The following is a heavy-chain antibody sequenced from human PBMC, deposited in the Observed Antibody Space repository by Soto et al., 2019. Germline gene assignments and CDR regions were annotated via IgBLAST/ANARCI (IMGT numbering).Heavy chain of an antibody. Sequence: GGSLRLSCAASGFTFSSYWMSWVRQAPGKGLEWVANIKQDGSEKYYVDSVKGRFTISRDNAKNSLYLQMNSLRAEDTAVYYCARVRYYYGSGSYSFGFDYWGQGTLVTVSS. CDR1: GFTFSSYW. D-gene: IGHD3-10*01. V-gene: IGHV3-7*01. J-gene: IGHJ4*02. CDR2: IKQDGSEK. CDR3: ARVRYYYGSGSYSFGFDY.